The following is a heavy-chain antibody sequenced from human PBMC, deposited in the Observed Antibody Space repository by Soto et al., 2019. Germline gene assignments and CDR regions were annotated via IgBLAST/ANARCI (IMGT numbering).Heavy chain of an antibody. V-gene: IGHV1-3*01. Sequence: ASVKVSCKASGYTFTSYAMHWVRQAPGQRLEWMGWINAGNGNTKYSQKFQGRVTITRDTSASTAYMELSSLRSEDTAVYYCARRYGSGSYYNSEYGLWGQGTLVTVSS. D-gene: IGHD3-10*01. CDR3: ARRYGSGSYYNSEYGL. CDR1: GYTFTSYA. J-gene: IGHJ4*02. CDR2: INAGNGNT.